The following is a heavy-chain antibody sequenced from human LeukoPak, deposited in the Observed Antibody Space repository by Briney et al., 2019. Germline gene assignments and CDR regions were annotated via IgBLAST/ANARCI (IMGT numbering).Heavy chain of an antibody. D-gene: IGHD3-3*01. CDR1: GYTLTSYG. J-gene: IGHJ5*02. Sequence: ASVKVSCKASGYTLTSYGITWVPQAPGQGLERMGWISGYNANRKIAQKFQGRVTLTTDSSTSTAYMELGNLKSDDTAVYICARVTTVFGVDLERNHFYPWGQGTLVIVSS. CDR3: ARVTTVFGVDLERNHFYP. CDR2: ISGYNANR. V-gene: IGHV1-18*01.